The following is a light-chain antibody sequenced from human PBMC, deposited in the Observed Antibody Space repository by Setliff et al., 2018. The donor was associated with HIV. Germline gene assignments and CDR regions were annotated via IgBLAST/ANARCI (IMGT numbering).Light chain of an antibody. Sequence: QSVLTQPASVSGSPGQSITISCIGSSSDIGTYNYVSWYQQHPGRAPELLIYDVSRRPSGVSDRFSGSKSGNSASLTISGLQAEDEADYYCCSYTSYSTLYVFGGGTKVTVL. CDR1: SSDIGTYNY. J-gene: IGLJ1*01. V-gene: IGLV2-14*01. CDR3: CSYTSYSTLYV. CDR2: DVS.